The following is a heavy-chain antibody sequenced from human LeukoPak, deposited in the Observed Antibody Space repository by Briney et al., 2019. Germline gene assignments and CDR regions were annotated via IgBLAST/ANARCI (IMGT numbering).Heavy chain of an antibody. V-gene: IGHV3-23*01. D-gene: IGHD4-17*01. CDR3: VKDADDSGDFLFHA. Sequence: GGSLRLSCAVSGFTFSDYVMSWVRQTPGKGLEWVSGIGRSGSPTYFASSAKGRFTISRDNSKNTLYLQMNRLRAEDTALYFCVKDADDSGDFLFHAWGQGTLVTVSS. CDR2: IGRSGSPT. J-gene: IGHJ5*02. CDR1: GFTFSDYV.